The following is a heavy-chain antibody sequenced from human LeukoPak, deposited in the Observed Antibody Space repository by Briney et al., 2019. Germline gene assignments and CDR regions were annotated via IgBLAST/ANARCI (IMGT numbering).Heavy chain of an antibody. CDR2: IKSKTDGGTT. CDR3: TTRMPPPDYGVDY. J-gene: IGHJ4*02. V-gene: IGHV3-15*01. D-gene: IGHD3-16*01. Sequence: GGSLRLSCAASGFTFSNAWMGWVRQAPGKGLEWVGRIKSKTDGGTTDYAAPVKGRFTISRDDSKNTLYLQMNSLKTEDTAVYYCTTRMPPPDYGVDYWGQGTLVTVSS. CDR1: GFTFSNAW.